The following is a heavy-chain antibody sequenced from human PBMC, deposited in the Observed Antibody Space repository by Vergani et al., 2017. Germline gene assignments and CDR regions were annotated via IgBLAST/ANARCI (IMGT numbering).Heavy chain of an antibody. D-gene: IGHD5-24*01. V-gene: IGHV4-59*01. Sequence: QVQLQESGPGLVKPSETLSLTCTVSGGFISSYYWSWIRQPPGKGLEWIGYIYYSGRTKYNPSLKSRVTISVDTSKNQFSLKVRSVTAADTAVYYCARESGDGYNIDYWGQGTLVTGSS. J-gene: IGHJ4*02. CDR2: IYYSGRT. CDR3: ARESGDGYNIDY. CDR1: GGFISSYY.